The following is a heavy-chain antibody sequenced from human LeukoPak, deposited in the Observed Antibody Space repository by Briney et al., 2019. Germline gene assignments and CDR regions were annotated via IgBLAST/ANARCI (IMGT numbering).Heavy chain of an antibody. CDR1: GFTVNSNY. CDR3: AKDYSSSWYVFDY. Sequence: GGSLRLSCAASGFTVNSNYMSWVRQAPGKGLEWVSVIYSGGSTYYADSVKGRFTISRDNSKNTLYLQMNSLRAEDTAVYYCAKDYSSSWYVFDYWGQGTLVTVSS. CDR2: IYSGGST. J-gene: IGHJ4*02. D-gene: IGHD6-13*01. V-gene: IGHV3-66*01.